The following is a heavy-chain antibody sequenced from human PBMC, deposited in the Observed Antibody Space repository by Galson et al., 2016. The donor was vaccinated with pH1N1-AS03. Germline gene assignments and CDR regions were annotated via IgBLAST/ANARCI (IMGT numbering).Heavy chain of an antibody. D-gene: IGHD2-2*01. Sequence: WIGWVRQMPGKGLEWMGIIYPGDSDTRYSPSFQGHVTISADASISTAYLQWSSLKASDTAIYYCARRGHCTGISCYDLDSWGQGTMVTVSS. CDR2: IYPGDSDT. CDR3: ARRGHCTGISCYDLDS. J-gene: IGHJ4*02. CDR1: W. V-gene: IGHV5-51*01.